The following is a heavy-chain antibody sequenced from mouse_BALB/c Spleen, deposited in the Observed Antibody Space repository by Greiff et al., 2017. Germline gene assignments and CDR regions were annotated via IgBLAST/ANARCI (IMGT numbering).Heavy chain of an antibody. CDR2: IWAGGNT. J-gene: IGHJ4*01. CDR1: GFSLTSYG. Sequence: QVQLQQSGPGLVAPSQSLSITCTVSGFSLTSYGVHWVRQPPGKGLEWLGVIWAGGNTNDNSALMSSLSISKDNSKSHVFLKMNSLQTDDTAMYDCASLYDYNGDYYAMDYWGQGTSVTVSS. CDR3: ASLYDYNGDYYAMDY. V-gene: IGHV2-9*02. D-gene: IGHD2-4*01.